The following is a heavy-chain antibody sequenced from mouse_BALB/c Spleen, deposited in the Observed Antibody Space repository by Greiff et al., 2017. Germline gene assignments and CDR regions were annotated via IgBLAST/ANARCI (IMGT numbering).Heavy chain of an antibody. CDR2: ISSGGSYT. CDR1: GFTFSSYA. CDR3: ARGENGLDY. J-gene: IGHJ2*01. V-gene: IGHV5-9-4*01. Sequence: EVQLVESGGGLVKPGGSLKLSCAASGFTFSSYAMSWVRQSPEKRLEWVAEISSGGSYTYYPDTVTGRFTISRDNAKNTLYLEMSSLRSEDTAMYYCARGENGLDYWGQGTTLTVSS. D-gene: IGHD1-2*01.